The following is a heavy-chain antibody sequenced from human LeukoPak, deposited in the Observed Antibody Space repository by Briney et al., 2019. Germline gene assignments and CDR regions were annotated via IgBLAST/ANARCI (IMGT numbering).Heavy chain of an antibody. V-gene: IGHV3-30*18. J-gene: IGHJ4*02. CDR1: GFTFSGYG. Sequence: PGRSLRLSCAASGFTFSGYGMHWVRQAPGKGLEWVAVISYDGSNKYYADSVKGRFTISRDNSKNTLYLQMNSLRAEDTAVYYCAKGRDGYNPSYFDHWGQGTLVTVSS. D-gene: IGHD5-24*01. CDR2: ISYDGSNK. CDR3: AKGRDGYNPSYFDH.